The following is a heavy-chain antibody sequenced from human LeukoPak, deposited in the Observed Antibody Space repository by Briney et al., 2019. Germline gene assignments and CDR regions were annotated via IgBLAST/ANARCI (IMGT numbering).Heavy chain of an antibody. V-gene: IGHV1-18*01. CDR2: ISGYSGNT. J-gene: IGHJ4*02. CDR3: ARPVVAGNFDY. CDR1: GYTFTGYG. Sequence: ASVKVSCKPPGYTFTGYGISWGRQAPEQGLEWMGWISGYSGNTKYAQRLQGRVTMTTDTSTTTAYMELRSLRSDDTAVYYCARPVVAGNFDYWGQGTLVTVSS. D-gene: IGHD6-19*01.